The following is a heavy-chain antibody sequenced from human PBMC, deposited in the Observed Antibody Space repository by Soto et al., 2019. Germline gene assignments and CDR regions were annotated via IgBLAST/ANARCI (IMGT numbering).Heavy chain of an antibody. Sequence: QVQLQQWGAGLLKPSETLSLTCAVYGGSFSGYYWSWIRQPPGKGLEWIGEINHSGSTNYNPSLKSRVTISVDTAKNPFSLKLSSVTAADTAVYYCALYTAMGQTYYYGMDVWGQGTTVTVSS. J-gene: IGHJ6*02. CDR2: INHSGST. CDR3: ALYTAMGQTYYYGMDV. V-gene: IGHV4-34*01. D-gene: IGHD5-18*01. CDR1: GGSFSGYY.